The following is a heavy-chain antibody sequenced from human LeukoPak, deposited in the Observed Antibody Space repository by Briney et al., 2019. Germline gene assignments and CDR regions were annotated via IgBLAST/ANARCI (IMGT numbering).Heavy chain of an antibody. CDR2: MNPNSGNT. CDR1: GYTFTSYD. V-gene: IGHV1-8*01. J-gene: IGHJ4*02. D-gene: IGHD3-10*01. Sequence: GASVKVSCKASGYTFTSYDINWVRQATGQGLEWMGWMNPNSGNTGYAQKFQGRVTMTRNTSISTAYMELSSLRSEDTAVYYCARGPRHEPSLWFGELYAVWGQGTLVTVSS. CDR3: ARGPRHEPSLWFGELYAV.